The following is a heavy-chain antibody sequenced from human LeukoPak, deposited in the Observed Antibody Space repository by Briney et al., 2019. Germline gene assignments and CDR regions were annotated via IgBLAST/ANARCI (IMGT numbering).Heavy chain of an antibody. V-gene: IGHV1-2*02. J-gene: IGHJ4*02. CDR1: GYTFTGYY. D-gene: IGHD3-22*01. CDR3: AAGYDSSGYSPGY. Sequence: ASVKVSCKASGYTFTGYYMHWVRQAPGQGLEWMGWINPNSGGTNYAQKFQGRVTMTRDTSISTAYMELSSLRSEDTAVYYCAAGYDSSGYSPGYWGQGTLVTVSS. CDR2: INPNSGGT.